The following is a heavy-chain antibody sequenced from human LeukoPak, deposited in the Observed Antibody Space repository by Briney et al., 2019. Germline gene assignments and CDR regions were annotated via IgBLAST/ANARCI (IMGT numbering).Heavy chain of an antibody. Sequence: GGSLRLSCAASGLTFSSHSMNWVRQAPGKGLEWISHIRSSSSTRTTYYADSVKGRFTISRDDATNSLYLQMNSLRAEDTAVYYCARRRDSGSLQHFDYWGQGTLVTVSS. CDR3: ARRRDSGSLQHFDY. J-gene: IGHJ4*02. CDR1: GLTFSSHS. CDR2: IRSSSSTR. V-gene: IGHV3-48*01. D-gene: IGHD1-26*01.